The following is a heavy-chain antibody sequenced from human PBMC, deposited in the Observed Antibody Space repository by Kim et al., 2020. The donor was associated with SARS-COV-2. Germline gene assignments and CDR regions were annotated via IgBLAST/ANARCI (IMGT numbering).Heavy chain of an antibody. Sequence: ASVKVACKASGYTFTSYGISWVRQAPGQGLEWMGWISAYNGNTNYAQKLQGRVTMTTDTSTSTAYMELRSLRSDDTAVYYCARSPSCSSTSCYPWFDPWGQGTLVTVSS. CDR3: ARSPSCSSTSCYPWFDP. CDR2: ISAYNGNT. J-gene: IGHJ5*02. V-gene: IGHV1-18*01. D-gene: IGHD2-2*01. CDR1: GYTFTSYG.